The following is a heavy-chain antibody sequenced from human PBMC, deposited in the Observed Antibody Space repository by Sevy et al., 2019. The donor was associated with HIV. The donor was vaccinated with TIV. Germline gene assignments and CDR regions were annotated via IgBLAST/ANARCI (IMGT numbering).Heavy chain of an antibody. CDR3: ARTIAAAETFDY. CDR2: VSSSSDII. J-gene: IGHJ4*02. D-gene: IGHD6-25*01. CDR1: GFIFSGYS. V-gene: IGHV3-48*02. Sequence: QQLGALRLSCAVSGFIFSGYSMNWVRQAPGKGLEWVSYVSSSSDIIYYADSVKGRFTISRDNARNSLYLQMNSLRDEDTAVYYCARTIAAAETFDYWGQGALVTVSS.